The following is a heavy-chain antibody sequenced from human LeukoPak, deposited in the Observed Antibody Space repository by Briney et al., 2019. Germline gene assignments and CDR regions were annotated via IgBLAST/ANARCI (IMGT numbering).Heavy chain of an antibody. V-gene: IGHV4-30-2*03. CDR1: GGSISSGGYS. D-gene: IGHD3-10*01. Sequence: SQTLSLTCAVSGGSISSGGYSGSWIRQPRGKGLEYIGRVYSSGSTDANPSRRSRLSMSVDTSRNQLSLKLASVTAADTGVYYCARLGRFGQLLPFYYYMDVWGKGTTVIVSS. J-gene: IGHJ6*03. CDR2: VYSSGST. CDR3: ARLGRFGQLLPFYYYMDV.